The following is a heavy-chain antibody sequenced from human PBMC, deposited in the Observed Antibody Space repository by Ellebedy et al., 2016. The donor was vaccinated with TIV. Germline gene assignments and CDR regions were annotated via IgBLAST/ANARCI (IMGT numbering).Heavy chain of an antibody. CDR3: ARGSGPNWLDP. J-gene: IGHJ5*01. CDR2: IAGTGGTT. D-gene: IGHD6-19*01. Sequence: GESLKISCAASGISLRSYAMSWVRQAPGKGLEWVSTIAGTGGTTYYRDSVKGRFTVSRDTSRNTLFLQMSSLRAEDTAVYYCARGSGPNWLDPWGQGTLVTVSS. V-gene: IGHV3-23*01. CDR1: GISLRSYA.